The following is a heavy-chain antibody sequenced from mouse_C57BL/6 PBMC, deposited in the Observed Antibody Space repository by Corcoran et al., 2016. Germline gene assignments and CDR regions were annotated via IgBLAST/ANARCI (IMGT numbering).Heavy chain of an antibody. J-gene: IGHJ3*01. V-gene: IGHV1-26*01. CDR2: INPNNGGT. CDR1: GYTFTDYY. CDR3: ARGDGYLLFAY. Sequence: EVQLQQSGPELVKPGASVKISCKASGYTFTDYYMNWVKQSHGKSLEWIGDINPNNGGTSYNQKFKGKATLTVDKSSSTAYMELRSLTSEDSAVYYCARGDGYLLFAYWGQGTLVTVSA. D-gene: IGHD2-3*01.